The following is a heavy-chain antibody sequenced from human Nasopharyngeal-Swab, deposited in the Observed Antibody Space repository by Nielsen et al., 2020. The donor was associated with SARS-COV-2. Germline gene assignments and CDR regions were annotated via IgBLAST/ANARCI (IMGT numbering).Heavy chain of an antibody. Sequence: ASVKVSCKASGYTFTSYGISWVRQAPGQGLEWMGWISAYNGNTNYAQKLQGRVTMTTDTSTSTAYMELRSLRSDDTAVYYCARGEQTWMIAARLGGDGYYYGMDVWGQGTTVTVSS. CDR3: ARGEQTWMIAARLGGDGYYYGMDV. V-gene: IGHV1-18*01. CDR1: GYTFTSYG. CDR2: ISAYNGNT. J-gene: IGHJ6*02. D-gene: IGHD6-6*01.